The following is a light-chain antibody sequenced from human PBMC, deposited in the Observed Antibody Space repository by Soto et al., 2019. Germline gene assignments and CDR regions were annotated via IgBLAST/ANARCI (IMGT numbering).Light chain of an antibody. CDR1: QSVSSN. Sequence: DIVLTQSPGTLSLSPGERATLYCRASQSVSSNHLAWYQQKPGQAPRLLMFRTSSRATGFPARFSGSGSGTEFNLTISSLQSEDFGVYYCQQYNNWPRATFGGGTKVDIK. V-gene: IGKV3-15*01. J-gene: IGKJ4*01. CDR3: QQYNNWPRAT. CDR2: RTS.